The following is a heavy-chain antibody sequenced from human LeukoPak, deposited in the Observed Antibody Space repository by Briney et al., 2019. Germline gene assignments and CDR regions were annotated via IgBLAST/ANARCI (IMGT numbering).Heavy chain of an antibody. D-gene: IGHD3-3*01. CDR2: ISGYNGDT. CDR3: ARNMFYDVWSGYYSPDY. J-gene: IGHJ4*02. V-gene: IGHV1-18*01. CDR1: GYTFINYG. Sequence: GASVKVSCKASGYTFINYGISWVRQAPGQGLEWMGWISGYNGDTNYAQKFQGRVTMTTDTSTSTAYMELRSLRYGDTAVYYCARNMFYDVWSGYYSPDYWGQGTLVTVSS.